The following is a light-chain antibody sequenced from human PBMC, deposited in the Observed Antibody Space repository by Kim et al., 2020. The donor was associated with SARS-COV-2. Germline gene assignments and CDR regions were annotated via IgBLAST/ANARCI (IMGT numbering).Light chain of an antibody. CDR1: HSLLHSNGYNY. V-gene: IGKV2-28*01. Sequence: PASISCRSSHSLLHSNGYNYLDWYLQKPGQSPQLLIYLGSNRASGVPDRFSGSGSGTDFTLKISRVEAEDVGVYYCMQALQTSITFGQGTRLEIK. CDR2: LGS. J-gene: IGKJ5*01. CDR3: MQALQTSIT.